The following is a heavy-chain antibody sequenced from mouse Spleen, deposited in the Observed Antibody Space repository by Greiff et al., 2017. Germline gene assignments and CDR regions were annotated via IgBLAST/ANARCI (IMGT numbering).Heavy chain of an antibody. Sequence: VQLQQSGAELVKPGASVKISCKASGYAFSTYWMNWVKQRPGKGLEWIGQIYPGDGDINYNGKFKGKATLTADKSSSTAYMELSSLTSEDSAVYFCARDYGSREAYWGQGTLVTVSA. CDR2: IYPGDGDI. CDR3: ARDYGSREAY. CDR1: GYAFSTYW. J-gene: IGHJ3*01. V-gene: IGHV1-80*01. D-gene: IGHD1-1*01.